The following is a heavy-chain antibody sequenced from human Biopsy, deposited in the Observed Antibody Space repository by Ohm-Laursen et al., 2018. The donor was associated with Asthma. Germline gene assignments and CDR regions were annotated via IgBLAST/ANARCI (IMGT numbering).Heavy chain of an antibody. D-gene: IGHD4-17*01. CDR3: ARTTYGDDGFDP. CDR1: NGSISSNFYY. CDR2: IYYSGST. J-gene: IGHJ5*02. V-gene: IGHV4-31*03. Sequence: TLSLTCPVSNGSISSNFYYWGWIRQHPVKGLEWIGYIYYSGSTYYNPSLKSRVSISLDTPKNQFSLSLTSVTAADTAVYYCARTTYGDDGFDPWGQGTLVTVSS.